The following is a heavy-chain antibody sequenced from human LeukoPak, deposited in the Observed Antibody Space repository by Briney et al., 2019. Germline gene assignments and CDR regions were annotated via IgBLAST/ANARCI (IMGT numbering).Heavy chain of an antibody. D-gene: IGHD4-17*01. J-gene: IGHJ5*02. V-gene: IGHV4-38-2*02. CDR3: AREERESAVTTHNWFDP. CDR1: GYSISSGYY. Sequence: SETLSLTCTVSGYSISSGYYWGWIRQPPGKGLEWIGSIYHSGSTYYNPSLKSRVTISVDTSKNQFSLKLSSVTAADTAVYYCAREERESAVTTHNWFDPWGQGTLVTVSS. CDR2: IYHSGST.